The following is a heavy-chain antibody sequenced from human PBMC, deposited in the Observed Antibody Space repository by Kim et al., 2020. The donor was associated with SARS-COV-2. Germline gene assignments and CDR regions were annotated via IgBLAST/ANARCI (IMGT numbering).Heavy chain of an antibody. CDR1: GGSFSGYY. Sequence: SETLSLTCAVYGGSFSGYYWSWIRQPPGKGLEWIGEINHSGSTNYNPSLKSRVTISVDTSKNQFSLKLSSVTAADTAVYYCARMMEWFGEFNWFDPWGQG. CDR2: INHSGST. CDR3: ARMMEWFGEFNWFDP. J-gene: IGHJ5*02. V-gene: IGHV4-34*01. D-gene: IGHD3-10*01.